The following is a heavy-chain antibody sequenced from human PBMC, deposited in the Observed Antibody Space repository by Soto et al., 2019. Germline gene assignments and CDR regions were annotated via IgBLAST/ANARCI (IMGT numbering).Heavy chain of an antibody. CDR1: GYTFTSYA. V-gene: IGHV1-3*01. Sequence: GASVKVSCKASGYTFTSYAMHWVRQAPGQRLEWMGWINAGNGNTKYSQKFQGRVTITRDTSASTAYMELSSLRSEDTAVYYCARGPPVTIFGVAPRHWGQGTMVTVSS. J-gene: IGHJ3*01. D-gene: IGHD3-3*01. CDR3: ARGPPVTIFGVAPRH. CDR2: INAGNGNT.